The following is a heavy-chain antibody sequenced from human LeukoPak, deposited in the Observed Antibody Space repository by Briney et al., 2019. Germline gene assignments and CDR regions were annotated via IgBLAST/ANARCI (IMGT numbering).Heavy chain of an antibody. CDR2: IKHDGSEK. V-gene: IGHV3-7*01. CDR1: GFTVSSNS. Sequence: GGSLRLSCTVSGFTVSSNSMSWVRQAPGKGLEWVANIKHDGSEKYYVDSVKGRFTISRDNAKNSLYLQVNSLRAEDTAVYYCARDRATYFDYWGQGTLVTVSS. D-gene: IGHD1-26*01. CDR3: ARDRATYFDY. J-gene: IGHJ4*02.